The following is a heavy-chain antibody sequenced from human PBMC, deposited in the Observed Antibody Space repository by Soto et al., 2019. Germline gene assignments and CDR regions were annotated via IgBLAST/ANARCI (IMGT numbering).Heavy chain of an antibody. J-gene: IGHJ6*02. D-gene: IGHD3-10*01. CDR1: GGSISSYY. CDR2: IYYSGST. Sequence: SETLSLPCTVSGGSISSYYWSWIRQPPGKGLEWIGYIYYSGSTNYNPSLKSRVTISVDTSKNQFSLKLSSVTAADTAVYYCARDRGHRITMVRGVPTHYYYGMDVWGQGTTVTGSS. V-gene: IGHV4-59*01. CDR3: ARDRGHRITMVRGVPTHYYYGMDV.